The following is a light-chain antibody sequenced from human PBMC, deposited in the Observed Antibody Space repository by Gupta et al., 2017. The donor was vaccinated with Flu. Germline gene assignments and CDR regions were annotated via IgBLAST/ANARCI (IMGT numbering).Light chain of an antibody. J-gene: IGLJ2*01. CDR1: SSDVDGYNY. V-gene: IGLV2-8*01. CDR2: EVS. CDR3: STYAGTNNVV. Sequence: RAVTIPCTGTSSDVDGYNYVSWYQQHPGKPPKLMLYEVSKRPSGVPDRFSGSKSGNTASLTVPGLQAEDEADYYCSTYAGTNNVVFGGGTKLTVL.